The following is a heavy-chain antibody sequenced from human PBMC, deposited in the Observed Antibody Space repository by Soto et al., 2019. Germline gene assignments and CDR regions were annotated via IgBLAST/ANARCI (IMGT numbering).Heavy chain of an antibody. J-gene: IGHJ4*02. Sequence: GGSLRLSCAASGLTFSSYIMNWVRQAPGKGLEWVSYISSSNSTIYYADSVKGRFTISRDNAKNSLYLQMNSLRDEDTAVYYCARDHIAAAGRYDYWGQGTLVTVSS. CDR2: ISSSNSTI. CDR1: GLTFSSYI. V-gene: IGHV3-48*02. D-gene: IGHD6-13*01. CDR3: ARDHIAAAGRYDY.